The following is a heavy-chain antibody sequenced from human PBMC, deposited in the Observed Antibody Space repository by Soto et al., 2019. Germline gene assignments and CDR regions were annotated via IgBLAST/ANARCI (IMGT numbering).Heavy chain of an antibody. CDR3: AWGGHWTRGVCCALDY. CDR1: GGSISTYY. J-gene: IGHJ4*02. Sequence: SETLSLTCTVSGGSISTYYRNWIRQPPGKGLEWIGYIYYGGSANYNPSLKSRVTISVDTSKKQFSLKLSSVTAADTAVYYCAWGGHWTRGVCCALDYSCQRPL. D-gene: IGHD2-8*02. V-gene: IGHV4-59*08. CDR2: IYYGGSA.